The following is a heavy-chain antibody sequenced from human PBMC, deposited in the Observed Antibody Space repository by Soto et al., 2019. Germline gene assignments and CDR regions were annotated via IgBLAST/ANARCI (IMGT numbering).Heavy chain of an antibody. J-gene: IGHJ5*02. CDR1: GYTFTSYG. Sequence: ASVKVSCKASGYTFTSYGISWVRQAPGQGLEWMGWISAYNGNTNYAQKLQGRVTMTTDTSTSTAYMELRSLRSDDTAVYYCARNLDIVAAARVWFDPWGQGTLVTVSS. CDR2: ISAYNGNT. CDR3: ARNLDIVAAARVWFDP. V-gene: IGHV1-18*01. D-gene: IGHD5-12*01.